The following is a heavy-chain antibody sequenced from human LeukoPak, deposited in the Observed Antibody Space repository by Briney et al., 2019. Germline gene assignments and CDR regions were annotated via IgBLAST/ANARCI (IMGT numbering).Heavy chain of an antibody. Sequence: GGSLRLSCAASGFTFSDYTIHWVRQAPGKRLQSVSAITSNGAYTHYADSVKGRFTISRDNSRNAVFLQMCGLRIEDMAVYYCARVKMGATVSDYYYYYMDVWGKGTTVTVSS. J-gene: IGHJ6*03. CDR3: ARVKMGATVSDYYYYYMDV. CDR1: GFTFSDYT. CDR2: ITSNGAYT. V-gene: IGHV3-64*02. D-gene: IGHD1-26*01.